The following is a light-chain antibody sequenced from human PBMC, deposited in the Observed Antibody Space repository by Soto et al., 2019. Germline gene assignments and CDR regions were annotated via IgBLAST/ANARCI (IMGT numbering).Light chain of an antibody. V-gene: IGKV1-9*01. CDR1: QGISFY. CDR3: QQLNTYPRT. J-gene: IGKJ1*01. CDR2: GAS. Sequence: DIQLTQSPSFLSASVGDRVTLTCRASQGISFYLAWYQQKPGRAPKLLIYGASTLQGGVPSRFSGSGSGTEFTLTITSLQPEDFATYFCQQLNTYPRTFGQGTKVDIK.